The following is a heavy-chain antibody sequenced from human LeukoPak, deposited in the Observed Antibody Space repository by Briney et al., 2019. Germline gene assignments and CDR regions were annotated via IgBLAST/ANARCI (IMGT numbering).Heavy chain of an antibody. CDR2: IIPIFGTA. V-gene: IGHV1-69*06. Sequence: GASVKVSCKASGYTFTGYYMHWVRQAPGQGLEWMGGIIPIFGTANYAQKFQGRVTITADKSTSTAYMELSSLRSEDTAVYYCASSSSWVDYWGQGTLVTVSS. CDR3: ASSSSWVDY. D-gene: IGHD6-13*01. J-gene: IGHJ4*02. CDR1: GYTFTGYY.